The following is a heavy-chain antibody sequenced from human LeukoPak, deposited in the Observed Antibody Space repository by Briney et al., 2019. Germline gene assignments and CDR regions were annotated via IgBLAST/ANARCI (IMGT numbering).Heavy chain of an antibody. Sequence: GGSLRLSCAASGFTFSSYAMSWVRQAPGKGLEWVSAISGSGGSTYYADSVKGRFTISRDNSKNTLYLQMNSLRAEDTAVYYCAREGQDIVVVPAAPGYYYYYMDVWGKGTTVTVSS. D-gene: IGHD2-2*01. CDR3: AREGQDIVVVPAAPGYYYYYMDV. CDR2: ISGSGGST. J-gene: IGHJ6*03. V-gene: IGHV3-23*01. CDR1: GFTFSSYA.